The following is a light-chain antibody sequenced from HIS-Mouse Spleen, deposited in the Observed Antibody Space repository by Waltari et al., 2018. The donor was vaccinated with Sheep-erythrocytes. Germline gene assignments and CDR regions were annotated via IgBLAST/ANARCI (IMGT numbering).Light chain of an antibody. V-gene: IGLV1-44*01. Sequence: QSVLTQPPSAGQRVTISCSGSSSNIGSNTVNWYQQLPGTAPKLLIYSNNQRPSGVPDRFSGSKSGNTASLTISGLQAEDEADYYCCSYAGSYNHVFATGTKVTVL. CDR3: CSYAGSYNHV. CDR2: SNN. J-gene: IGLJ1*01. CDR1: SSNIGSNT.